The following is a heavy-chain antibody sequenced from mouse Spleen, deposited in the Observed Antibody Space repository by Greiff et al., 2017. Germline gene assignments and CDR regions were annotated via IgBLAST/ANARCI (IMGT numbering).Heavy chain of an antibody. D-gene: IGHD2-1*01. J-gene: IGHJ1*03. CDR3: AREVYYGNNGGGYFDV. CDR2: IYPSDSET. V-gene: IGHV1-61*01. CDR1: GYTFTSYW. Sequence: QVQLQQPGAELVRPGSSVKLSCKASGYTFTSYWMDWVKQRPGQGLEWIGNIYPSDSETHYNQKFKDKATLTVDKSSSTAYMQLSSLTSEDSAVYYCAREVYYGNNGGGYFDVWGTGTTVTVSS.